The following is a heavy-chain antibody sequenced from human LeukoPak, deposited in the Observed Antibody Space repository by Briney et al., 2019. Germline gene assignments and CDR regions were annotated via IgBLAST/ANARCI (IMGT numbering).Heavy chain of an antibody. Sequence: GGSLRLSCAASGFTFSSYGMHWVRQAPGKGLEWVAVIWYDGSNKYYADSVKGRFTISRDNSKNTLYLQMNSLRAEDTAVYYCAKDGVDSSLDFDYWGQGTLVTVSS. D-gene: IGHD3-22*01. J-gene: IGHJ4*02. CDR1: GFTFSSYG. CDR2: IWYDGSNK. CDR3: AKDGVDSSLDFDY. V-gene: IGHV3-33*06.